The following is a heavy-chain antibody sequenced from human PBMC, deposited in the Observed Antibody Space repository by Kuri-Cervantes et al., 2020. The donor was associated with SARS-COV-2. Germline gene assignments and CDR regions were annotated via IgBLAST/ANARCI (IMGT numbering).Heavy chain of an antibody. D-gene: IGHD2-15*01. J-gene: IGHJ4*02. CDR2: ISSSGSTI. CDR1: GGSFSGYY. V-gene: IGHV3-11*01. CDR3: AREKGGCSGGSCFYFDY. Sequence: LTCAVYGGSFSGYYWIWIRQPPGKGLGWVSYISSSGSTIYYADSVKGRLTISRDNAKNSLYLQMNSLRAEDTAVYYCAREKGGCSGGSCFYFDYWGQGTLVTVSS.